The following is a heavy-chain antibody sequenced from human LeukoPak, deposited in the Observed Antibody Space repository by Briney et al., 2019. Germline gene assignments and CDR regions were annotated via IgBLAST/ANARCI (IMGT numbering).Heavy chain of an antibody. Sequence: KPGGSLRLSCAASGFTFSSYAMSWVRQAPGEGLEWVSAISGSGGSTYYADSVKGRFTISRDNSKNTLYLQMNSLRAEDTAVYYCAKDSLKAVAGSFDYWGQGTLVTVSS. CDR3: AKDSLKAVAGSFDY. V-gene: IGHV3-23*01. CDR1: GFTFSSYA. CDR2: ISGSGGST. D-gene: IGHD6-19*01. J-gene: IGHJ4*02.